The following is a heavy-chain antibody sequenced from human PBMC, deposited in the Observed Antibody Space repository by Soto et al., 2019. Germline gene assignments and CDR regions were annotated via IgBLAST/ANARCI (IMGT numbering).Heavy chain of an antibody. CDR2: MNPNSGNT. Sequence: DSVKGSCNASGYTFTSYYINWVRQATGQGLEWMGWMNPNSGNTGYAQKFQGRVTMTRNTSISTAYMELSSLRSEDTAVYYCARQARITMVRGVIKVWGQGTLVTVSS. J-gene: IGHJ4*02. D-gene: IGHD3-10*01. V-gene: IGHV1-8*01. CDR3: ARQARITMVRGVIKV. CDR1: GYTFTSYY.